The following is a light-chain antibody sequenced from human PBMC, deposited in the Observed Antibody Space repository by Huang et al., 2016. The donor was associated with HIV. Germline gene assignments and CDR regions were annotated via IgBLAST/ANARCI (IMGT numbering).Light chain of an antibody. CDR2: GAS. J-gene: IGKJ4*01. Sequence: DIQMTQSPSSLSASVGDRVTITGRASQTISTFLAWYQQIPGKAPKLLIYGASTLQSGVPSRVSGSGSGTEFTLTISSLQPEDFATYYCQQSYFTPLTFGGGTRLEIK. V-gene: IGKV1-39*01. CDR3: QQSYFTPLT. CDR1: QTISTF.